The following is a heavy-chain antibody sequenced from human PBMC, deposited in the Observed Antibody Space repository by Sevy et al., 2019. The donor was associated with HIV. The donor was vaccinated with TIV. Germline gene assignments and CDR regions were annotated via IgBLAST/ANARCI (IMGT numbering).Heavy chain of an antibody. J-gene: IGHJ4*01. CDR3: ARDGGYSIKWYPLY. V-gene: IGHV3-30-3*01. Sequence: GGSLRLSCAASGFAFSSHAMHWVRQAPGKGLECVAVISYEGSETFYAASVEGRFTISRDNSKNILSLQINSLRPEDTAVYYCARDGGYSIKWYPLYWGHGTLVTVSS. D-gene: IGHD1-26*01. CDR2: ISYEGSET. CDR1: GFAFSSHA.